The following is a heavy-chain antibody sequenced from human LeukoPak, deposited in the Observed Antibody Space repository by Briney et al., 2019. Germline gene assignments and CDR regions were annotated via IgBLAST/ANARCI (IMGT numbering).Heavy chain of an antibody. CDR2: ISAGGSTI. V-gene: IGHV3-48*03. D-gene: IGHD5-12*01. CDR1: GFTFSSYA. CDR3: ARVRNSGYGGLEY. Sequence: GGSLRLSCAASGFTFSSYAMSWVRQAPGKGLEWVSYISAGGSTIYYADSVKGRFTVSRDNAKNSLYLEMNSLRAEDTAVYYCARVRNSGYGGLEYWGQGILVTVSS. J-gene: IGHJ4*02.